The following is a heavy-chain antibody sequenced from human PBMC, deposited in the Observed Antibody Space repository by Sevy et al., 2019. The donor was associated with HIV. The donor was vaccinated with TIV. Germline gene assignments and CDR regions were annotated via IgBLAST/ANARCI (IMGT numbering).Heavy chain of an antibody. CDR2: INPHNGNT. D-gene: IGHD3-22*01. Sequence: ASVKVSCKASGYTFTSYGISWVRQAPGQGLEWMGWINPHNGNTNYAQKFQGRVTMTTDTSTTTAYMEVTSLTSDDTAVFYCAKDLTVPAYYYDTYGRVYAFDMWGQGTMVTVSS. CDR3: AKDLTVPAYYYDTYGRVYAFDM. V-gene: IGHV1-18*01. J-gene: IGHJ3*02. CDR1: GYTFTSYG.